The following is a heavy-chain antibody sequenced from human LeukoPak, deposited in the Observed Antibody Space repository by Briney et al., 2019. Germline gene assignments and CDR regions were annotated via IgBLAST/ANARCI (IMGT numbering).Heavy chain of an antibody. CDR1: GFTLSSYA. CDR3: ARDTWGYYYDSSGYY. Sequence: PGGSLRLSCSASGFTLSSYAMHWVRQAQGKGLEWVSGISDSGGGRTYYADSVKGRFTISRDNSKNTLYLQMNSLRAEDTAVYYCARDTWGYYYDSSGYYWGQGTLVTVSS. V-gene: IGHV3-23*01. CDR2: ISDSGGGRT. D-gene: IGHD3-22*01. J-gene: IGHJ4*02.